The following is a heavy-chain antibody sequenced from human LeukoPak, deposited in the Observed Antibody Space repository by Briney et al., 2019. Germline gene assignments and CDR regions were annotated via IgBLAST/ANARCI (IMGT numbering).Heavy chain of an antibody. CDR2: ISYDGSNK. J-gene: IGHJ4*02. CDR1: GFTFSSYG. D-gene: IGHD2-15*01. CDR3: AKSPSGGPTHHFDY. V-gene: IGHV3-30*18. Sequence: QPGRSLRLSCAASGFTFSSYGMHWVRQAPGKGLEWVAVISYDGSNKYYADSVKGRFTISRDNSKNTLYLQMSSLRAEDTAVYYCAKSPSGGPTHHFDYWGQGTLVTVSS.